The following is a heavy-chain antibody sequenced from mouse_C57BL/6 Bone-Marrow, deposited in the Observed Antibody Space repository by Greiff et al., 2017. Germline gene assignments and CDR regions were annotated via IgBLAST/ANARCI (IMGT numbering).Heavy chain of an antibody. CDR1: GYTFTSYT. CDR3: ARGNTTVVAGNPWFAY. V-gene: IGHV1-4*01. D-gene: IGHD1-1*01. CDR2: INPSSGYT. J-gene: IGHJ3*01. Sequence: QVQLKESGAELARPGASVKMSCKASGYTFTSYTMHWVKQRPGQGLEWIGYINPSSGYTKYNQKFKDKATLTADKSSSTAYMQLSSLTSEDSAVYYCARGNTTVVAGNPWFAYWGQGTLVTVSA.